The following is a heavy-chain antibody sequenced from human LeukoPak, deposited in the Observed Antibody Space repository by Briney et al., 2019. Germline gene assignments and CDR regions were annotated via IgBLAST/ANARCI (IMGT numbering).Heavy chain of an antibody. D-gene: IGHD4-17*01. Sequence: GRSLRLSCAASGFTFDDYAMHWVRQAPGKGLEWVSGISWNSGSIGYADSVKGRFTISRDNAKNSLYLQMNSLRAEDTALYYCAKDSAPAVYGDSYHDRFDYWGQGTLVTVSS. CDR1: GFTFDDYA. J-gene: IGHJ4*02. V-gene: IGHV3-9*01. CDR3: AKDSAPAVYGDSYHDRFDY. CDR2: ISWNSGSI.